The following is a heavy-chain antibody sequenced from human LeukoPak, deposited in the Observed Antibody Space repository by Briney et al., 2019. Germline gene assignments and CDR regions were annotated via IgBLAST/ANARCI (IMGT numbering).Heavy chain of an antibody. J-gene: IGHJ5*02. CDR3: ARPGGWLYNWFDP. Sequence: PSETLSLTCTVSGSSISSSSYYWGWIHQPPGTGLEWIGSIYYSGSTYYNPSLKSRVTISVDTSKNQFSLKLSSVTAADTAVYYCARPGGWLYNWFDPWGQGTLVTVSS. CDR2: IYYSGST. CDR1: GSSISSSSYY. D-gene: IGHD2-15*01. V-gene: IGHV4-39*01.